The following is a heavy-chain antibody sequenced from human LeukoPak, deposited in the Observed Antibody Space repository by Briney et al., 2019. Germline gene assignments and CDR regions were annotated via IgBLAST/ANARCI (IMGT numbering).Heavy chain of an antibody. D-gene: IGHD5-12*01. J-gene: IGHJ4*02. V-gene: IGHV3-30*03. CDR2: ISSDGNDK. CDR1: GVTFSSYG. Sequence: GSLRLFCAASGVTFSSYGMHWVRQAPGKGLEWVALISSDGNDKLYGDSVKGRFTISRDDSKSTLYLQMNSLRAEDTAVYYCTTKVIRGNSGDDYDDWGQGTLVTVSS. CDR3: TTKVIRGNSGDDYDD.